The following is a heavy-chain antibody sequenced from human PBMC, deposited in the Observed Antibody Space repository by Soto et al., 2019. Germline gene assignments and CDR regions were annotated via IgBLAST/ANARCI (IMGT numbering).Heavy chain of an antibody. J-gene: IGHJ6*02. CDR3: ARGGYYDSSGSRNYHYYGMNV. CDR1: GYRFTSYG. CDR2: ISAYDDNT. Sequence: GASVKVSCKASGYRFTSYGISWVRQAPGQGLEWLGWISAYDDNTKYAQTLQGRVPMSTDTSTNTAYMELRSLRSDDTAMYYCARGGYYDSSGSRNYHYYGMNVWGQGTTVTVS. V-gene: IGHV1-18*01. D-gene: IGHD3-22*01.